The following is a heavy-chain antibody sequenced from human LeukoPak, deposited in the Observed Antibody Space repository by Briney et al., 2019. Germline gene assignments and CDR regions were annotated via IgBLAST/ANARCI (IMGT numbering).Heavy chain of an antibody. CDR2: IYYSGST. CDR1: GGSISSSSYY. V-gene: IGHV4-39*01. Sequence: PSETLSLTCTVSGGSISSSSYYLGWIRQPPGKGLEWIGSIYYSGSTYYNPSLKSRVTISVDTSKNQFSLKLSSVTAADTAVYYCASPSITIFGVVTDSAFDYWGQGTLVTVSS. D-gene: IGHD3-3*01. CDR3: ASPSITIFGVVTDSAFDY. J-gene: IGHJ4*02.